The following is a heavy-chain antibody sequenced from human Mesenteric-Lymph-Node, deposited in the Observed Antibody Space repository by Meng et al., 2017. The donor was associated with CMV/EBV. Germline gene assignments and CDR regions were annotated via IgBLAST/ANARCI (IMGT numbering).Heavy chain of an antibody. V-gene: IGHV3-23*03. CDR3: AKGVVANFDY. D-gene: IGHD2-15*01. J-gene: IGHJ4*02. Sequence: GESLKISCAASGFTFSSYAMSWVRQAPGKGLEWVSVIYSGGSSTYYADSVKGRFTISRDNSKNTLYLQMNSLRAEDTAVYYCAKGVVANFDYWGQGTLVTVSS. CDR1: GFTFSSYA. CDR2: IYSGGSST.